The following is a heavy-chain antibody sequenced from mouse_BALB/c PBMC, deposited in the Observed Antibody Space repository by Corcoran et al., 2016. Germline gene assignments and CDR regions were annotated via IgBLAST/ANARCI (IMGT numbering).Heavy chain of an antibody. CDR2: ISCYNGAT. CDR1: GYSFTGYY. V-gene: IGHV1S34*01. D-gene: IGHD1-1*01. Sequence: LVKTGASVKISCKASGYSFTGYYMHWVKQSHGKSLEWIGYISCYNGATSYNQKFKGKATFTVDTSSSTAYMQVNSLTSEASAVYYCARHGSPYWYFDVWCAGTTVTVSS. J-gene: IGHJ1*01. CDR3: ARHGSPYWYFDV.